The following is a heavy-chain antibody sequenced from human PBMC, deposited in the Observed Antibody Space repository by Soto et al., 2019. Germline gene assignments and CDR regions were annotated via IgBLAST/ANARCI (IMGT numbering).Heavy chain of an antibody. V-gene: IGHV3-53*01. Sequence: EVQLVESGGGLIQPGGSLRLSCAASGFTVSSNYMSWVRQAPGKGLEWVSVIYSGGSTYYADSVKGRFTISRDNSKNTLYLQKNSLTAEETAVYYCARGTVVGTDYYGMDVWGHGAMVTVSS. CDR1: GFTVSSNY. CDR2: IYSGGST. CDR3: ARGTVVGTDYYGMDV. J-gene: IGHJ6*02. D-gene: IGHD2-21*02.